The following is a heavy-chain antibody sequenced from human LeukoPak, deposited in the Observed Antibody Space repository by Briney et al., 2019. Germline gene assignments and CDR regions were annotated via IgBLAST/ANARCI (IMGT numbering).Heavy chain of an antibody. CDR1: GGAFSGYY. V-gene: IGHV4-34*01. Sequence: SETLSLTCAVDGGAFSGYYWSWIRQPPGKGLDWIGEINHSGSTNYSPSLKSRVSISVDTSKNQFSLKPSSVAAADTAVYYCARGRNTIFGVVIEGLIGFDPWGQGTLVTVSS. J-gene: IGHJ5*02. D-gene: IGHD3-3*01. CDR3: ARGRNTIFGVVIEGLIGFDP. CDR2: INHSGST.